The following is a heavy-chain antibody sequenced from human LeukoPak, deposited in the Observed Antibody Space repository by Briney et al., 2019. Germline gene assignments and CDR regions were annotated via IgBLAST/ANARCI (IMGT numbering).Heavy chain of an antibody. Sequence: GGSLRLSCAASGFTFSSYGMHWVRQAPGKGLEWVAVISYDGSNKYYADSVKGRFTISRDNSKNTLYLQMNSLRAEDTAVYYCAKGIKYYYGSGSPRWFDPWGQGTLVTVSS. D-gene: IGHD3-10*01. CDR2: ISYDGSNK. CDR1: GFTFSSYG. J-gene: IGHJ5*02. V-gene: IGHV3-30*18. CDR3: AKGIKYYYGSGSPRWFDP.